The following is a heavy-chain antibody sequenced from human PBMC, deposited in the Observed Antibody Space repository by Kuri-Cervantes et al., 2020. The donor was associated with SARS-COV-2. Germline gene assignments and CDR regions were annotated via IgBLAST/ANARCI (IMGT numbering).Heavy chain of an antibody. CDR3: SGRVDFSSVDY. J-gene: IGHJ4*02. CDR1: GDSITNYY. D-gene: IGHD3/OR15-3a*01. Sequence: SETLSLTCTVSGDSITNYYLTWIRQPPGKGLEWIGYVSYNGATAYNPSLKSRVTMSLDTSKNQFCLRLSSVTAADTAVYYCSGRVDFSSVDYWGQGTLVTVSS. V-gene: IGHV4-59*01. CDR2: VSYNGAT.